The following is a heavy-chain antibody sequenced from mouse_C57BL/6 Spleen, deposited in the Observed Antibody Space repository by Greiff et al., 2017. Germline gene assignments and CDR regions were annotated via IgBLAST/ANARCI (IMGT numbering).Heavy chain of an antibody. Sequence: VQLQQSGAELVKPGASVKLSCKASGYTFTGYTIHWVKQRSGQGLEWIGWFYPGSGSIKYNEKFKDKATLTADKSSSTVYMEISRLTSEDSAVYFCARHEDDYGSSYWYFDVWGTGTTVTVSS. CDR3: ARHEDDYGSSYWYFDV. V-gene: IGHV1-62-2*01. CDR2: FYPGSGSI. CDR1: GYTFTGYT. J-gene: IGHJ1*03. D-gene: IGHD1-1*01.